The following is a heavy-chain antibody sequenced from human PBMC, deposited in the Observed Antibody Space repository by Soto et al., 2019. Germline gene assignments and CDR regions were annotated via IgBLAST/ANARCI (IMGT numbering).Heavy chain of an antibody. CDR3: ARGSGNWCYFDY. CDR2: IWYDGSNK. V-gene: IGHV3-33*01. CDR1: GFTFSSYG. Sequence: GGSLRLSCAASGFTFSSYGMHWVRQAPGKGLEWVAVIWYDGSNKYYADSVKGRFTISRDNSKNTLYLQMNSLRAEDTAVYYCARGSGNWCYFDYWGQGTLVTVSS. J-gene: IGHJ4*02. D-gene: IGHD2-8*02.